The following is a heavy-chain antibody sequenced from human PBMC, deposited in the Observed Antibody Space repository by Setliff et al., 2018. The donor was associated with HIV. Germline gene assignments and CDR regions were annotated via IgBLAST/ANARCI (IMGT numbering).Heavy chain of an antibody. CDR1: GGSFSGYC. CDR3: VRVSCSSWYSIPRNYYYSMDV. Sequence: PSETLSLTCAVYGGSFSGYCWSWIRQPPGKGLEWIGEINHSGRTKYNPSLKSRVTTSVDTSQNQFSLRLSSVTAADTAVYYCVRVSCSSWYSIPRNYYYSMDVWGEGTTVTVSS. CDR2: INHSGRT. V-gene: IGHV4-34*01. D-gene: IGHD6-13*01. J-gene: IGHJ6*03.